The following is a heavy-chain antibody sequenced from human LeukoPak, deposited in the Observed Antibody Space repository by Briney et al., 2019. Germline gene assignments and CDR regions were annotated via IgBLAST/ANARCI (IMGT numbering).Heavy chain of an antibody. V-gene: IGHV3-23*01. Sequence: GGSLRLSCAVSGVTFSTYAMSWVRQAPGKGLEWVSSINRGVATYYADSVKGRFTISGDNSKNTLYLQMNSLTADDTAVYYCAKVQLAGLYFFDYWGQGTLVTVSS. J-gene: IGHJ4*02. CDR3: AKVQLAGLYFFDY. CDR1: GVTFSTYA. CDR2: INRGVAT. D-gene: IGHD1-1*01.